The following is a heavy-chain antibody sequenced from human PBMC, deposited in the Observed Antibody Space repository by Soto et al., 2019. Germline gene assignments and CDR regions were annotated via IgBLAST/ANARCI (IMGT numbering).Heavy chain of an antibody. CDR1: GGTFSSYA. CDR3: ARDRGYDFPNWFDP. D-gene: IGHD3-3*01. Sequence: SVKVSCKASGGTFSSYAISWVRQAPGQGLEWMGGIIPIFGTANYAQKFQGRVTITADESTSTAYMELSSLRSEDTAVYYCARDRGYDFPNWFDPWGQGTLVTVSS. CDR2: IIPIFGTA. V-gene: IGHV1-69*13. J-gene: IGHJ5*02.